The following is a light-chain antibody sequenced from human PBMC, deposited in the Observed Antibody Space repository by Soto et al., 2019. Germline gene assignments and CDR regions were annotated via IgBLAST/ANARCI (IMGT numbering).Light chain of an antibody. CDR2: EGT. V-gene: IGLV2-23*01. CDR3: CLYTSTLSV. Sequence: QSALTQPASMSGSPGQSITSSCIETISYFGTKKFFSWYQQHPGKAPKLIIYEGTKRPSGVSDRFSGSKSVNTASLTLSGLQAEDEADYFCCLYTSTLSVFGGGTKLTVI. CDR1: ISYFGTKKF. J-gene: IGLJ3*02.